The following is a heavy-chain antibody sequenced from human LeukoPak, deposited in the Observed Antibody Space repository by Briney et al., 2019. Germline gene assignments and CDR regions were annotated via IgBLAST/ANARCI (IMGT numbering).Heavy chain of an antibody. CDR3: ARGHYDVLAASYKWTPDY. CDR2: ITSGGDYI. D-gene: IGHD3-9*01. V-gene: IGHV3-21*01. J-gene: IGHJ4*02. Sequence: GGSLRLSCAVSGFTFNTFNMNWVRQAPGKGLEWVSSITSGGDYIYYAGSVKGRFTTSRDNAKNSLSLQLNSLRVEDTAVYYCARGHYDVLAASYKWTPDYWGQGTLVTVSS. CDR1: GFTFNTFN.